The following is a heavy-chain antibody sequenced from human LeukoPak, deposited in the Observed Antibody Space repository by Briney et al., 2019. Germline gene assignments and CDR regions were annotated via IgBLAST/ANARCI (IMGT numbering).Heavy chain of an antibody. D-gene: IGHD6-6*01. CDR3: VGTIASRGSEY. CDR2: LPPDELGI. J-gene: IGHJ4*02. V-gene: IGHV3-74*01. CDR1: GFTFSSFA. Sequence: GGFLRLSCAASGFTFSSFAMSWVRQAPGMGLVWVSRLPPDELGIIYADSVKGRFTVSRDNAKNTVYLQMNNLRVDDTAMYYCVGTIASRGSEYWGQGALVTVSS.